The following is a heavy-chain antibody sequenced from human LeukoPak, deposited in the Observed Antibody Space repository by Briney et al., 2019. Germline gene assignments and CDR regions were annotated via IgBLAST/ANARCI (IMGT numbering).Heavy chain of an antibody. CDR3: ARSYYDILGAFDY. V-gene: IGHV1-69*01. CDR2: IIPIFGTA. J-gene: IGHJ4*02. CDR1: GGTFSSYA. D-gene: IGHD3-9*01. Sequence: SVKVSCKASGGTFSSYAISWVRQAPGQGLEWMGGIIPIFGTANYAQKFQGRVTITADESTSTAYMELSSLRSKDTAVYYCARSYYDILGAFDYWGQGTLVTVSS.